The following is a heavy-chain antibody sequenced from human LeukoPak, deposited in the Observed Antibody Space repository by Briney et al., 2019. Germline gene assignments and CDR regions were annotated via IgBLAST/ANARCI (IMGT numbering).Heavy chain of an antibody. CDR1: GGTFSSYA. CDR2: IIPIFGTA. V-gene: IGHV1-69*01. Sequence: SVKVSCKASGGTFSSYAISWVRQAPGQGLEWMGGIIPIFGTANYAQKFQGRVTITADESTSTAYMELSSLRSEDTAVYYCPRKGALWFGALFHYMDVWGKGPTVTVSS. J-gene: IGHJ6*03. D-gene: IGHD3-10*01. CDR3: PRKGALWFGALFHYMDV.